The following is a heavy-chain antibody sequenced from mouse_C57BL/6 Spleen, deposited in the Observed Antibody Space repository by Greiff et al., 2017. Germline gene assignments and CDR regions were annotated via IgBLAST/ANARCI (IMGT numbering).Heavy chain of an antibody. J-gene: IGHJ4*01. Sequence: QVQLQQPGAELVKPGASVKLSCKASGYTFTSYWMQWVKQRPGQGLEWIGEIDPSNNYTNYNQKFKGKATLTVDTSSSTAYMQLSSLTSDDSAVYYGGRDYSMDYWGQGTSVTVSS. CDR1: GYTFTSYW. CDR3: GRDYSMDY. V-gene: IGHV1-50*01. CDR2: IDPSNNYT.